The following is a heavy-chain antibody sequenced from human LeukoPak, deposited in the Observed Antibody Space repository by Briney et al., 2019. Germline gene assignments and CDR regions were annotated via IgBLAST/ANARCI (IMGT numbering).Heavy chain of an antibody. CDR1: GYTFTGYY. V-gene: IGHV1-2*02. Sequence: ASVKVSCKASGYTFTGYYMHWVRQAPGQGLEWMGWINPNSGGTNYAQKFQGRVTMTRDTSISTAYMELSRLRSDDTAVYYCARALITMVRGVIPNRFDPWGQGTLVTVSS. CDR2: INPNSGGT. D-gene: IGHD3-10*01. J-gene: IGHJ5*02. CDR3: ARALITMVRGVIPNRFDP.